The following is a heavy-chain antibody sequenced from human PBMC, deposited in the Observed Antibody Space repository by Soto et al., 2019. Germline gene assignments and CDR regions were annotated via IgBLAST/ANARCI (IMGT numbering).Heavy chain of an antibody. CDR2: IYYSGST. Sequence: NPSETLSLTCTVSGGSISSYYWSWIRQPPGKGLEWIGYIYYSGSTNYNPSLKSRVTISVDTSKNQFSLKLSSVTAADTAVYYCARAKYYYGSGSYYYYYGMDVWGQGTTVTVSS. CDR1: GGSISSYY. J-gene: IGHJ6*02. CDR3: ARAKYYYGSGSYYYYYGMDV. D-gene: IGHD3-10*01. V-gene: IGHV4-59*01.